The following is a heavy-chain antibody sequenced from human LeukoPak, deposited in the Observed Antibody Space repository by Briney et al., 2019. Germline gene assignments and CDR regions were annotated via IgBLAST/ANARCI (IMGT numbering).Heavy chain of an antibody. CDR1: GFTFRSDA. J-gene: IGHJ4*02. CDR3: AKVGC. CDR2: IRGSGGST. D-gene: IGHD6-19*01. V-gene: IGHV3-23*01. Sequence: GGPLRLSGAAPGFTFRSDARGWVPKAPGRGLEWVSAIRGSGGSTYYADSVKGRFTISRDNSKNTLYLQMNSLRAGDTAVYYCAKVGCWGQGTLVTVSS.